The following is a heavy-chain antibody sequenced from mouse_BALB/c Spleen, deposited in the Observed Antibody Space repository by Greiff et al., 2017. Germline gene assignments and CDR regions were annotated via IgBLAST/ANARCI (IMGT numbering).Heavy chain of an antibody. CDR2: ISTYYGDA. Sequence: VQLQESGAELVRPGVSVKISCKGSGYTFTDYAMHWVKQSHAKSLEWIGVISTYYGDASYNQKFKGKATMTVDKSSSTAYMELARLTSEDSAIYYCARSGQTVTHYAMDYWGQGTSVTVSS. CDR1: GYTFTDYA. CDR3: ARSGQTVTHYAMDY. V-gene: IGHV1S137*01. D-gene: IGHD4-1*01. J-gene: IGHJ4*01.